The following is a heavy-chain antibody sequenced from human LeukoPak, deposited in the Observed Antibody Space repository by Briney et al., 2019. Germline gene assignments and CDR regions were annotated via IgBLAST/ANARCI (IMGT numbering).Heavy chain of an antibody. CDR1: GYTFTSYG. D-gene: IGHD3-22*01. CDR3: ASRYDSSGYYIEYYFDY. Sequence: GASVKVSCKASGYTFTSYGISWVRQAPRQGLEWMGWISAYNGNTNYAQKLQGRVTMTTDTSTSTAYMELRSLRSDDTAVYYCASRYDSSGYYIEYYFDYWGQGTLVTVSS. J-gene: IGHJ4*02. V-gene: IGHV1-18*01. CDR2: ISAYNGNT.